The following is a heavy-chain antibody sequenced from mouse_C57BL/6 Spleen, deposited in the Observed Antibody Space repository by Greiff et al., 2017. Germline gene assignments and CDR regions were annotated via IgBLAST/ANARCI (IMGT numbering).Heavy chain of an antibody. CDR3: ARPDYGYDWFAY. CDR2: ISSGGSYT. V-gene: IGHV5-6*01. J-gene: IGHJ3*01. D-gene: IGHD2-2*01. Sequence: EVKVVESGGDLVKPGGSLKLSCAASGFTFSSYGMSWVRQTPDKRLEWVATISSGGSYTYYPDSVKGRFPISRDNAKNTLYLQMSSLKSEDTAMYYCARPDYGYDWFAYWGQGTLVTVSA. CDR1: GFTFSSYG.